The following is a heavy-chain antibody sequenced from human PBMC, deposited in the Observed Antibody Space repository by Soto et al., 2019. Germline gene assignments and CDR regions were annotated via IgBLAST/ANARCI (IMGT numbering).Heavy chain of an antibody. V-gene: IGHV3-30*18. CDR3: ANLKHSSGPYEPHCYGMDV. J-gene: IGHJ6*02. Sequence: QVQLVESGGGVVQPGRSLRLSCAASGFTFSSYGMHWVRQAPGKGLEWVAVISYDGSNKYYADSVKGRFTISRDNSKNTLYLQMNSLRAEDTAVYYCANLKHSSGPYEPHCYGMDVWGQGTTVTVSS. CDR2: ISYDGSNK. CDR1: GFTFSSYG. D-gene: IGHD6-19*01.